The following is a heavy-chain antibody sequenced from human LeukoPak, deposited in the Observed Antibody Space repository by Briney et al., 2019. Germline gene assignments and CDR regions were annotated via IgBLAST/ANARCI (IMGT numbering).Heavy chain of an antibody. J-gene: IGHJ6*02. V-gene: IGHV1-2*02. D-gene: IGHD3-3*01. CDR3: ARGRYDFWSGYYPVEDYYYYGMDV. Sequence: GASVKVSCKASGYTFTGYYMHWVRQAPGQGLVWMGWINPNSGGTNYAQKFQARVTMTRDTSISTAHMELSRLRSDDTAVYYCARGRYDFWSGYYPVEDYYYYGMDVWGQGTTVTVSS. CDR1: GYTFTGYY. CDR2: INPNSGGT.